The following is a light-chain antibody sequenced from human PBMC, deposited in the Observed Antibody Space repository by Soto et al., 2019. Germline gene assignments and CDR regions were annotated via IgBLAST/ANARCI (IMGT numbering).Light chain of an antibody. Sequence: DIQMTQSPSTLSASVGDRVTITCRASQSISSLLAWYQQKPGKAPKLLIYKASTLESGVPSTFSGSGSGTEFTLTISSLQPDDFATYYCQQYNSYWTFGQGTKVEIK. J-gene: IGKJ1*01. V-gene: IGKV1-5*03. CDR1: QSISSL. CDR3: QQYNSYWT. CDR2: KAS.